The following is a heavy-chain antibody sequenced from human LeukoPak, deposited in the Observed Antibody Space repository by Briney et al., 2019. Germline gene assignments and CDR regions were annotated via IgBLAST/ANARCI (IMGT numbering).Heavy chain of an antibody. CDR1: GFTFSSYE. CDR3: ARGNDYIWGSYLAY. CDR2: ISSSGSTI. J-gene: IGHJ4*02. V-gene: IGHV3-48*03. D-gene: IGHD3-16*01. Sequence: GGSLRLSCAASGFTFSSYEMNWVRQAPGKGLEWVSYISSSGSTIYYADSVKGRFTISRDNAKNSLYLQMNSLRAEDTAVYYCARGNDYIWGSYLAYWGQGTLVTVSS.